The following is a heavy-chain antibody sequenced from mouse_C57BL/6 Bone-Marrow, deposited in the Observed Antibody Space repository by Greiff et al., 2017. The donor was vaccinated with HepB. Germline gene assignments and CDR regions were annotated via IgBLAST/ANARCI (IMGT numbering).Heavy chain of an antibody. CDR2: IDPEDGDT. CDR3: TGGSSPYWYFDV. J-gene: IGHJ1*03. Sequence: VQLQQSGAELVRPGASVKLSCTASGFNIKDYYMHWVKQRPEQGLEWIGRIDPEDGDTEYAPKFQGKAKMTADTSSNTAYLQLSSLTSEDTAVYYCTGGSSPYWYFDVWGTGTTVTFSS. D-gene: IGHD1-1*01. CDR1: GFNIKDYY. V-gene: IGHV14-1*01.